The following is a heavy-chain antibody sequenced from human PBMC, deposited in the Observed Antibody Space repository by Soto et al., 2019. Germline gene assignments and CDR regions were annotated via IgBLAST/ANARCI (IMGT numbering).Heavy chain of an antibody. CDR2: INHSGST. CDR3: ARGGPRYCSSTSCSLLDY. CDR1: GGSFSGYY. J-gene: IGHJ4*02. Sequence: QVQLQQWGAGLLKPSETLSLTCAVNGGSFSGYYWSWIRQPPGKGLEWIGEINHSGSTNYNPSLKSRVTISVDTSKNQFSPKLSSVTAADTAVYYCARGGPRYCSSTSCSLLDYWGQGTLVTVSS. D-gene: IGHD2-2*01. V-gene: IGHV4-34*01.